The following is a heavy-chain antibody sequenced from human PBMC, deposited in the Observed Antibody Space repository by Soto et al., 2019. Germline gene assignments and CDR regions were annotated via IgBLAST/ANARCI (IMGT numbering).Heavy chain of an antibody. J-gene: IGHJ3*02. CDR3: ATVRGHALDI. D-gene: IGHD3-10*01. CDR1: GVSINSGDYY. CDR2: IFYSGTT. Sequence: QVQLQESGPGLVKPSQTLSLNCSVSGVSINSGDYYWSWIRQHAEQGLEWIGSIFYSGTTVYNRSLKGRGTLSIDESKTQASREMRSMTAAGPTVYYCATVRGHALDIRGQWKRVTVSS. V-gene: IGHV4-31*03.